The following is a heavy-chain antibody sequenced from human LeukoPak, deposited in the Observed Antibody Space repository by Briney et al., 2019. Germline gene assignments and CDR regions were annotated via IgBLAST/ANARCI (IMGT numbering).Heavy chain of an antibody. J-gene: IGHJ4*02. CDR1: GGSISSSGYY. CDR2: IYYGGST. D-gene: IGHD6-13*01. V-gene: IGHV4-39*07. Sequence: PSETLSLTCTVSGGSISSSGYYWDWIRQPPGKGLEWIGNIYYGGSTYYNPSLKSRVTISVDTSKNQFSLNLRSVTPEDTAVYYCARNLIPEQLVLNFWGQGTLVTVSS. CDR3: ARNLIPEQLVLNF.